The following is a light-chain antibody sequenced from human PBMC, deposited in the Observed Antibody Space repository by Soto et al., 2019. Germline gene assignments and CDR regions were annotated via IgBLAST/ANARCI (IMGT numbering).Light chain of an antibody. Sequence: DIQMTQSPSSLFASVGDTVTITCRASQSISSWLAWYQQKPGKAPKLLIYKASSLESGVPSRFSGSGSGTEFTLTISSLQPDDFATYYCQQYNSYPITFGQGTRLEIK. J-gene: IGKJ5*01. CDR2: KAS. CDR1: QSISSW. V-gene: IGKV1-5*03. CDR3: QQYNSYPIT.